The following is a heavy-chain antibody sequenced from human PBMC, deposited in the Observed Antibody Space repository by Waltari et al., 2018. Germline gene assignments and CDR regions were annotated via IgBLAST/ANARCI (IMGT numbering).Heavy chain of an antibody. CDR2: ISADNVNR. V-gene: IGHV1-46*01. CDR3: ARGGPMIPSTLDF. CDR1: GYTFTSYY. J-gene: IGHJ4*02. D-gene: IGHD3-22*01. Sequence: QVQLVQSGGDIKHPGASVKLSCKASGYTFTSYYIHWVRQSPGQGLEWIGLISADNVNRGFAQKFQGRVTVTTDTSTSTGYMELSSLKSEDTAVYYCARGGPMIPSTLDFWGQGVLVTVSS.